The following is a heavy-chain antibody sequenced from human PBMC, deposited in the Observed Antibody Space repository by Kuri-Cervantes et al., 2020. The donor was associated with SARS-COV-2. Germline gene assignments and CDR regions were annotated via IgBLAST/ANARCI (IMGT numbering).Heavy chain of an antibody. CDR1: GGSISSYY. J-gene: IGHJ3*02. Sequence: SETLSLTCTVSGGSISSYYWSWIRQPPGKGLEWIGYIYYSGSTNYNPSLKSRVTISVDTSKNQFSLKLSSVTAADTAVYYCARGMELYIPRAFDIWGQGTMVTV. CDR3: ARGMELYIPRAFDI. V-gene: IGHV4-59*12. CDR2: IYYSGST. D-gene: IGHD1-7*01.